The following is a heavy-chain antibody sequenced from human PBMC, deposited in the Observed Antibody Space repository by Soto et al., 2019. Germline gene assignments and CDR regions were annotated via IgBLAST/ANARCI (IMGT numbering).Heavy chain of an antibody. V-gene: IGHV4-59*08. CDR3: ARRYGGTFDY. CDR2: IYYSGST. D-gene: IGHD2-15*01. CDR1: GGSISSYY. Sequence: QVQLQESGPGLVKPSETLSLTCTVSGGSISSYYWSWIRQPPGKGLEWIGYIYYSGSTNYNPSLKSRVTISVDTSKTQSSLTLSSVTAADTAVYYCARRYGGTFDYWGQGTLVTVSS. J-gene: IGHJ4*02.